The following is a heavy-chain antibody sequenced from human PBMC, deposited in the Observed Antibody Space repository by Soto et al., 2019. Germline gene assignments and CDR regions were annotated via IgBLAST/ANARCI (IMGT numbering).Heavy chain of an antibody. J-gene: IGHJ4*02. CDR2: IFHDGTA. CDR1: GVSISSGNW. D-gene: IGHD2-8*01. V-gene: IGHV4-4*02. CDR3: ARLVYDTRLNYMYFDL. Sequence: SETLSLTCAVSGVSISSGNWWTWVRQTPQRGLEYIGEIFHDGTANYYPSFERRVAISVDTSKNQFSLKLTSVTAADTAIYFCARLVYDTRLNYMYFDLWRQGALVTVSS.